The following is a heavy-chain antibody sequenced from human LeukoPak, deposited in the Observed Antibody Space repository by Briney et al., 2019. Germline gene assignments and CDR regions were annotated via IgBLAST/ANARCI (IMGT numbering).Heavy chain of an antibody. J-gene: IGHJ4*02. CDR2: IIPILGIA. D-gene: IGHD3-22*01. CDR1: GGTFSSYA. CDR3: ATSRYYYDSSGYKNIDY. Sequence: SVKVSCKASGGTFSSYAISWVRQAPGQGLEWMGRIIPILGIANYAQKFQGRVTITADKSTSTAYMELSSLRSEDTAVYYCATSRYYYDSSGYKNIDYWGQGTLVTVSS. V-gene: IGHV1-69*04.